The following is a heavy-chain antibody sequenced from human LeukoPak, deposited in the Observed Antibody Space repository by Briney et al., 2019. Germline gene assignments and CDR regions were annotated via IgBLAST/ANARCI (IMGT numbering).Heavy chain of an antibody. CDR3: ATLFQVVVAATAAFDI. CDR1: GYTFTGYY. Sequence: ASVKVSCKASGYTFTGYYMHWVRQAPGQGLEWMGWINPNSGGTNYAQKFQGWVTMTEDTSTDTAYMELSSLRSEDTAVYYCATLFQVVVAATAAFDIWGQGTMVTVSS. J-gene: IGHJ3*02. CDR2: INPNSGGT. D-gene: IGHD2-15*01. V-gene: IGHV1-2*04.